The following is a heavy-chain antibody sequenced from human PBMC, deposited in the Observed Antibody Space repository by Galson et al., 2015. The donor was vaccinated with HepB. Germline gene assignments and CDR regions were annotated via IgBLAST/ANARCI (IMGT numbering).Heavy chain of an antibody. CDR2: IKSKAHGGTR. CDR1: GLPFSNAW. V-gene: IGHV3-15*01. D-gene: IGHD5-24*01. J-gene: IGHJ4*02. CDR3: ATGEDGHSH. Sequence: SLRLSCAASGLPFSNAWMNWVRQAPGKGLEWVGRIKSKAHGGTRDYAAPVKGRFTVSRDDSKNTLYLQMNSVTTEDTAVYYCATGEDGHSHWGRGTLVTVSS.